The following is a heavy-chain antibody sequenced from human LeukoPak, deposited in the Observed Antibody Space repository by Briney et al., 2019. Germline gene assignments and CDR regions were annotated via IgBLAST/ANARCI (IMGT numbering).Heavy chain of an antibody. CDR1: GGSISNLNYY. Sequence: SQTLSLTCTVSGGSISNLNYYWSWIRQPAGKGLEWIGRIYASGSTNYNPSLKSRVTISVDTSKNQFSLKLSSVTAADTAVYYCARDYWIDYFDYWGQGTLVTVSS. V-gene: IGHV4-61*02. D-gene: IGHD1-1*01. J-gene: IGHJ4*02. CDR2: IYASGST. CDR3: ARDYWIDYFDY.